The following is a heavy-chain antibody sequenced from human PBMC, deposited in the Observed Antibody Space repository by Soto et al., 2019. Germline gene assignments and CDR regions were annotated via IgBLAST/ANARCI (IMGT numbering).Heavy chain of an antibody. J-gene: IGHJ4*02. D-gene: IGHD1-7*01. CDR1: NGSINSYY. Sequence: SETLSLTCIVSNGSINSYYWTWVRQPPGQGLEWIGEIYRTGSTNYNPSLKSRVTISLDKSENQFSLKVTSLTAADTAVYYCASRDPGTSVDYWGQGTLVTVSS. CDR3: ASRDPGTSVDY. CDR2: IYRTGST. V-gene: IGHV4-4*09.